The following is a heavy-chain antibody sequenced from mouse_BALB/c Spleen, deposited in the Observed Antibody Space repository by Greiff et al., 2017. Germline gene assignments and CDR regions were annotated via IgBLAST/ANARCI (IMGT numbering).Heavy chain of an antibody. J-gene: IGHJ2*01. CDR1: GYSFTDYI. CDR3: ARRNFDY. V-gene: IGHV1-39*01. CDR2: INPYYGST. Sequence: EVQLHQTGPELVKPGASVKISCKASGYSFTDYIMLWVKQSHGKSLEWIGNINPYYGSTSYNLKFKGKATLTVDKSSSTAYMQLNSLTSEDSAVYYCARRNFDYWGQGTTLTVSS.